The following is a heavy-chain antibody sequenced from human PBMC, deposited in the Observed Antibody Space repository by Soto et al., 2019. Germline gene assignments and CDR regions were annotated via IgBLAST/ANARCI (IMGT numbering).Heavy chain of an antibody. CDR1: GFTFSSYG. CDR2: IWYDGSNK. CDR3: ARDSAVACDDAFDI. V-gene: IGHV3-33*01. D-gene: IGHD6-19*01. J-gene: IGHJ3*02. Sequence: QVQLVESGGGVVQPGRSLRLSCAASGFTFSSYGMHWVRQAPGKWLEWVAVIWYDGSNKYYADSVKGRFTISRDNSKNTLYLQMNSLRAEATAVYYCARDSAVACDDAFDIWGQGTMVTVSS.